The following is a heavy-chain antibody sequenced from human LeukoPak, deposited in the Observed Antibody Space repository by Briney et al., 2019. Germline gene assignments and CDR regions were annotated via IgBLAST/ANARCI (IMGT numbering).Heavy chain of an antibody. CDR2: SNTNSGNP. CDR3: ARDSARLLWFGELGDY. Sequence: GASVKVSCKASGYTFTSYAMNWVRQAPGQGLEWMGLSNTNSGNPTYSQGFTGRFVFSLDTSVSTAYLQISSLKAEDTAVYYCARDSARLLWFGELGDYWGQGTLVTVSS. D-gene: IGHD3-10*01. CDR1: GYTFTSYA. V-gene: IGHV7-4-1*02. J-gene: IGHJ4*02.